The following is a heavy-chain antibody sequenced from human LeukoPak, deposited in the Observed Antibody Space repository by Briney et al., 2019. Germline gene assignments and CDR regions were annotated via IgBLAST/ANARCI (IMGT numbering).Heavy chain of an antibody. J-gene: IGHJ3*02. CDR3: ARGRYCSADICSGGDAFDI. CDR1: GGSINNYY. D-gene: IGHD2-15*01. Sequence: PSETLSLTCSVSGGSINNYYWSWIRQPAGKGLEWIGRIYTRGSTNYNPSLKSRVTMSVDTSKNQFSLKLSSVTAADTAVYYCARGRYCSADICSGGDAFDIWGQGTMVSVSS. V-gene: IGHV4-4*07. CDR2: IYTRGST.